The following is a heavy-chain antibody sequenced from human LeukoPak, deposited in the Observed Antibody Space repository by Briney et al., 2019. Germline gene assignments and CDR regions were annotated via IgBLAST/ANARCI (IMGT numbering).Heavy chain of an antibody. V-gene: IGHV4-34*01. CDR2: ISHSGST. CDR3: ATENGQAWFDP. J-gene: IGHJ5*02. CDR1: GGSFSGYY. Sequence: SETLSLTCAVYGGSFSGYYWSWIRQPPGKGLEWIGEISHSGSTNYNPSLKSRVTISVDTSKNQFSLKLSSVTAADTAVYYCATENGQAWFDPWGQGTLVTVSS. D-gene: IGHD1-1*01.